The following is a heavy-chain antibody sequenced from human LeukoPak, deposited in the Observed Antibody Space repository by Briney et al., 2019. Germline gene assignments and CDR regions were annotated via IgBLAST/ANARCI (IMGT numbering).Heavy chain of an antibody. CDR2: IYHSGST. D-gene: IGHD4-17*01. V-gene: IGHV4-30-2*01. Sequence: TASETLSLTCAVSGGSISSGGYSWSWIRQPPGKGLEWIGYIYHSGSTYYNPSLKSRVTISVDRSKNQFSLKLSSVTAADTAVYYCACGTVRNPRGYFDYWGQGTLVTVSS. J-gene: IGHJ4*02. CDR1: GGSISSGGYS. CDR3: ACGTVRNPRGYFDY.